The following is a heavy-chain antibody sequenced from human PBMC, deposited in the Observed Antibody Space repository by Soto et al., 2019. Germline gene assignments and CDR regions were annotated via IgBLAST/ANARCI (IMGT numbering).Heavy chain of an antibody. V-gene: IGHV4-4*02. J-gene: IGHJ5*02. CDR2: IYHSGIT. CDR3: ARRSITMIRNWLDP. D-gene: IGHD3-22*01. CDR1: GGSISSSNW. Sequence: SQTLSLTCAVSGGSISSSNWWRWVRQPPGKGLEWIVEIYHSGITNYNPSLKSRVTISVDKSKNQFSLKLSSVTAGDTAVYYCARRSITMIRNWLDPWGQGTRVTVSS.